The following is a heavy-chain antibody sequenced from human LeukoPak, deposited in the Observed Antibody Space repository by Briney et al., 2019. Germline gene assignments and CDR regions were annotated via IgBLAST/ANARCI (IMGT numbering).Heavy chain of an antibody. V-gene: IGHV3-48*01. CDR3: ARGTKYAFDN. CDR1: GFTFSSYI. D-gene: IGHD2-2*01. J-gene: IGHJ4*02. CDR2: IGISSGNT. Sequence: GGSLRLSCAASGFTFSSYIMNWVRQAPGKGLEWISYIGISSGNTKYADSVKGRFTISGDKAKNSLYLQMNSLRVEDTAVYYCARGTKYAFDNWGQGTLVTVSS.